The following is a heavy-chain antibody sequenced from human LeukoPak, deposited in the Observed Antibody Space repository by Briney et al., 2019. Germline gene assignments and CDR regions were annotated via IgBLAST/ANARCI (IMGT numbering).Heavy chain of an antibody. V-gene: IGHV4-4*07. CDR2: IYTSGST. CDR1: GGSISSYY. CDR3: ARDWSDNWFDP. J-gene: IGHJ5*02. D-gene: IGHD3-3*01. Sequence: SETLSLTCTVSGGSISSYYWSWIQQPAGKGLEWIGRIYTSGSTNYNPSLKGRVTMSVDTSKNQFSLKLSSVTAADTAVYYCARDWSDNWFDPWGQGTLVTVSS.